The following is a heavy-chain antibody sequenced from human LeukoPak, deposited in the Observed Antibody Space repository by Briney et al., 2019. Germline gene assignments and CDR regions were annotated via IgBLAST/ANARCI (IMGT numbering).Heavy chain of an antibody. J-gene: IGHJ4*02. D-gene: IGHD1-26*01. CDR3: AADKPPVGAIDY. V-gene: IGHV3-48*02. CDR2: ISGGSDSI. CDR1: GFDFSDRS. Sequence: GGSLRLSCAASGFDFSDRSMNWVRQAPGKGLEWVSYISGGSDSIHYADSVRGRFTISRDNARNSLYPQMNSLRDEDTAVYFCAADKPPVGAIDYWGQGTLVTVPS.